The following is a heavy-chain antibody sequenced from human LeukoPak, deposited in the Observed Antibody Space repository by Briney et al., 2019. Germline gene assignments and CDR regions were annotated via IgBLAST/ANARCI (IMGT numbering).Heavy chain of an antibody. CDR1: GGSISSSSYY. CDR3: ARDRGGSYMYLQH. CDR2: IYYSGST. D-gene: IGHD1-26*01. Sequence: PSETLSLTCTVSGGSISSSSYYWGWIRQPPGKGLEWIGSIYYSGSTYYNPSLKSRVTISVDTSKNQFSLKLSSVTAADTAVYYCARDRGGSYMYLQHWGQGTLVTVSS. V-gene: IGHV4-39*07. J-gene: IGHJ1*01.